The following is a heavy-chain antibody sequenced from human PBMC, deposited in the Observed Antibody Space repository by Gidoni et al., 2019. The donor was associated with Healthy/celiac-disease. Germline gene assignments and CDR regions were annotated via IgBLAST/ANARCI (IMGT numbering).Heavy chain of an antibody. CDR1: GGTFSRYA. D-gene: IGHD3-22*01. Sequence: QVQLVQSGAEVKKPGSSVKVSCKASGGTFSRYAISWVRQAPGQGLEWMGGIIPIFGTANYAQKFQGRVTITADESTSTAYMELSSLRSEDTAVYYCARAMAEYYYDSSGYYNYWGQGTLVTVSS. CDR3: ARAMAEYYYDSSGYYNY. CDR2: IIPIFGTA. J-gene: IGHJ4*02. V-gene: IGHV1-69*01.